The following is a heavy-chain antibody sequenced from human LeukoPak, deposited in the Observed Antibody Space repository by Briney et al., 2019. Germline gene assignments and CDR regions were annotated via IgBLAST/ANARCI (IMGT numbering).Heavy chain of an antibody. V-gene: IGHV1-58*02. J-gene: IGHJ3*02. Sequence: SVKVSCKASGFTFTSSAMQWVRQARGQRLEWIGWIVVGSGNTNYAQKFQERVTITRDMSTSTAYMELSSLRSEDTAVYYCAAAHTIAAAGTRDAFDIWGQGTMVTVSS. CDR1: GFTFTSSA. CDR2: IVVGSGNT. D-gene: IGHD6-13*01. CDR3: AAAHTIAAAGTRDAFDI.